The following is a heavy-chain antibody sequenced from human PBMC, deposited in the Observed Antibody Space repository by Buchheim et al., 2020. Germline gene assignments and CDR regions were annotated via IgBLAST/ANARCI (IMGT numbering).Heavy chain of an antibody. CDR3: ARDLRYSSSSLSGMDV. J-gene: IGHJ6*02. CDR2: IYYSGST. CDR1: GGSISSGGYY. V-gene: IGHV4-31*03. Sequence: QVQLQESGPGLVKPSQTLSLTCTVSGGSISSGGYYWSWIRQPPGKGLEWIGYIYYSGSTYYNPSLKNRVTISVAPYKKQFSLKLSSVTAADTAVYYCARDLRYSSSSLSGMDVWGQGTT. D-gene: IGHD6-6*01.